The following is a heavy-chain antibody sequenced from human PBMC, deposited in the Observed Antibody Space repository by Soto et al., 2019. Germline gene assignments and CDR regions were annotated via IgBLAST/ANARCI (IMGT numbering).Heavy chain of an antibody. Sequence: QITLKESGPTLVEPTQTLTLTCSFSGFSLTNSGVGVGWFRQAPGKALECLGIIYWDNDRRYNPSLKTRHTITKHTSKNQVVLSMTYMEPVDAGTYYCAHRVSCSAWDVGWFDSWGQGTPVTVS. V-gene: IGHV2-5*02. CDR1: GFSLTNSGVG. CDR3: AHRVSCSAWDVGWFDS. J-gene: IGHJ5*01. CDR2: IYWDNDR. D-gene: IGHD1-26*01.